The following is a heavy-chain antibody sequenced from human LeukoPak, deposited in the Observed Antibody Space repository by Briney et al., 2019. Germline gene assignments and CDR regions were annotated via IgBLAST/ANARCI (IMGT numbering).Heavy chain of an antibody. CDR3: AKEGRSLQTY. D-gene: IGHD5-24*01. CDR2: IKEVGTET. V-gene: IGHV3-7*03. J-gene: IGHJ4*02. CDR1: GFMFSSNW. Sequence: GGSLRLSCAVSGFMFSSNWMSWVRLAPGKGLEWVANIKEVGTETYYVDSVKGRFTISRDNAKNSLYLQMNSLRVEDTAVYYCAKEGRSLQTYWGQGTLVTVSS.